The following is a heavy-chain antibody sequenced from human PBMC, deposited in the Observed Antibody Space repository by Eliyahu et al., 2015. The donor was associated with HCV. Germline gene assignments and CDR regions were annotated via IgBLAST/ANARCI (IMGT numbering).Heavy chain of an antibody. J-gene: IGHJ4*02. D-gene: IGHD2-8*01. CDR3: VKGSCINGLCQADY. V-gene: IGHV3-23*01. CDR2: IGGSGGST. CDR1: GFSFSTYA. Sequence: EVQLLESGGGLVQPGGSLRVSCAASGFSFSTYAMNWVRQAPGKGLEWVSTIGGSGGSTNYAESVKGRFTISRDNSRNTLYLQMNSLRAEDTATYYCVKGSCINGLCQADYWGQGTLVSVSS.